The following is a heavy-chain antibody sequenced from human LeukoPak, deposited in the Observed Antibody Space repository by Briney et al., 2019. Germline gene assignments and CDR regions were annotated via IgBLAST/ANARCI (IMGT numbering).Heavy chain of an antibody. J-gene: IGHJ4*02. CDR1: GDSVSSNSAA. CDR3: ARADILGIAAAGTRGRGFDY. Sequence: SQTLSLTCAISGDSVSSNSAAWNWIRQSPSRGLGWLGRTYYRSKWYNDYAVSVKSRITISPDTSKNQFSLQLNSVTPEDTAVYYCARADILGIAAAGTRGRGFDYWGQGTLVTVSS. D-gene: IGHD6-13*01. V-gene: IGHV6-1*01. CDR2: TYYRSKWYN.